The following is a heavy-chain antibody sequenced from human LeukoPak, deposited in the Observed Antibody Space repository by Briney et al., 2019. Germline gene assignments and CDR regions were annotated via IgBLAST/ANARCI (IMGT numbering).Heavy chain of an antibody. J-gene: IGHJ4*02. Sequence: GGSLRLSCAASGFTFSSYGMHWVRRAPGKGLEWVSVISYDGSDYYYADSVKGRFTISRDDSKNTLYLQMNSLKTEDTAVYYCTTHFGGYSSYWGQGTLVTVSS. CDR1: GFTFSSYG. CDR2: ISYDGSDY. V-gene: IGHV3-30*03. CDR3: TTHFGGYSSY. D-gene: IGHD5-12*01.